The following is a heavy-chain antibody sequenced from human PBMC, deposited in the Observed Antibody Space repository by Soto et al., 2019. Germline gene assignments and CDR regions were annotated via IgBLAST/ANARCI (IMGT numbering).Heavy chain of an antibody. CDR1: GFTFSSYW. CDR2: INSDGSST. CDR3: AREGVGIAAVGGYDY. J-gene: IGHJ4*02. Sequence: EVQLVESGGGLVQPGGSLRLSCAASGFTFSSYWMHWVRQAPGKGLVWVSRINSDGSSTSYADSVKGRFTISRDNAKNPLNLQMNSLRAEDTAVYYCAREGVGIAAVGGYDYWGQGTLVTVSS. D-gene: IGHD6-13*01. V-gene: IGHV3-74*01.